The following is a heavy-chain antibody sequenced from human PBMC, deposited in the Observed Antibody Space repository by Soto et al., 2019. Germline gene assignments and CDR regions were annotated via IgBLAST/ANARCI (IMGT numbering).Heavy chain of an antibody. CDR2: INAGNGNT. D-gene: IGHD4-4*01. CDR3: ARNSSYVIGMDV. Sequence: ASVKVSCKASGYTFTSYAIHWVRQAPGQRLEGMGWINAGNGNTKYSQKFQGRVTITRATSASTAYMELSSLRSDVTDVYYCARNSSYVIGMDVWGQGTQVTVSS. J-gene: IGHJ6*02. CDR1: GYTFTSYA. V-gene: IGHV1-3*01.